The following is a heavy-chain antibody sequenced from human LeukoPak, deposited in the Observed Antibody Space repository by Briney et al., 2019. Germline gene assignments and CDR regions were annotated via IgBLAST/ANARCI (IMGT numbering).Heavy chain of an antibody. V-gene: IGHV3-11*01. Sequence: GGSLRLSCAVSGFIVSGNYMSWVRQTPGKGLEWVSYISSSSSTIYYADSVKGRFTISRDNAKNSLYLQMNSLRAEDTAVYYCAKDHTGDYDFWSGYSPHDYWGQGTLVTVSS. D-gene: IGHD3-3*01. J-gene: IGHJ4*02. CDR1: GFIVSGNY. CDR3: AKDHTGDYDFWSGYSPHDY. CDR2: ISSSSSTI.